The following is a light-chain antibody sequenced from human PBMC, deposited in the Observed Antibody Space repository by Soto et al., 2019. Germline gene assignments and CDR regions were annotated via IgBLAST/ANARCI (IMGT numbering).Light chain of an antibody. CDR1: QSVSSSY. Sequence: EIVLTQSPGTLSLSPGDRATLSCRASQSVSSSYLAWYQQKPGQAPRLLIYGASSRATGIPDRFIGSGSGTDFTLTISGLEPEDSAVYYCQQYGNSRGTFGQGTKVEIK. J-gene: IGKJ1*01. CDR3: QQYGNSRGT. V-gene: IGKV3-20*01. CDR2: GAS.